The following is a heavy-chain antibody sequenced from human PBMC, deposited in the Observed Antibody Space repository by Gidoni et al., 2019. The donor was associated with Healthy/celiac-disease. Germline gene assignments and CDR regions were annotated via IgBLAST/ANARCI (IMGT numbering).Heavy chain of an antibody. V-gene: IGHV2-70*04. Sequence: QVTLKESGPALVTPTQTLTLSCTFSGFSPSTSGMRVSLIRQPPGNALEWLARIDWVDDKFYSTSLKTRLTISKDTSKNQVVLTMTNMDPVDTATYYCARIRDFWSGYVDWGQGTLVTVSS. D-gene: IGHD3-3*01. CDR2: IDWVDDK. CDR1: GFSPSTSGMR. CDR3: ARIRDFWSGYVD. J-gene: IGHJ4*02.